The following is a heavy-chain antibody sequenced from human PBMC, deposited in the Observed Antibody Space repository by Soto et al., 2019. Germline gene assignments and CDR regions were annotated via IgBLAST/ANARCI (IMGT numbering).Heavy chain of an antibody. CDR3: ARDWRYGVDS. V-gene: IGHV3-74*01. Sequence: EVQLAESGGGLVQPGGSLRLSCVASGFTFSSYWMHWVRQAPGKGLVWVSHINSDGIITSYADSVKGRFTISRDNAKNTLYLQMNSLRAEDTAVYYCARDWRYGVDSWGQGTLVTVSS. CDR1: GFTFSSYW. D-gene: IGHD4-17*01. J-gene: IGHJ4*02. CDR2: INSDGIIT.